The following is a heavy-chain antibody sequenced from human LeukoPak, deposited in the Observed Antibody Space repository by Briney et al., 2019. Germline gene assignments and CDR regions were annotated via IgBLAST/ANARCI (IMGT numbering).Heavy chain of an antibody. J-gene: IGHJ6*03. CDR3: ARDREGATWIDYYYYIDV. CDR1: GGSISSNY. V-gene: IGHV4-4*07. CDR2: IYTSGST. Sequence: NPSETLSLTCTVSGGSISSNYWNWLRQPAGKGLKWIGRIYTSGSTNYNPSLKSRVTMSVDTSKNQFSLKLTSVTAADTAVYYCARDREGATWIDYYYYIDVWGKGTTVTISS. D-gene: IGHD1-26*01.